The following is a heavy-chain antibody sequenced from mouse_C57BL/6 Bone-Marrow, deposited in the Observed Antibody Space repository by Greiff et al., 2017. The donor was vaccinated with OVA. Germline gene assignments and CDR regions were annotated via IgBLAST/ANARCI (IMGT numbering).Heavy chain of an antibody. Sequence: QVQLQQPGAELVKPGASVKLSCKASGYTFTSYWMHWVKQRPGQGLEWIGMIHPNSGSTNYNEKFKSKATLTVDKSSSTAYMQLSSLTSEDSAVYYCARRGCYYGSSYEFAYWGQGTLVTVSA. D-gene: IGHD1-1*01. V-gene: IGHV1-64*01. CDR2: IHPNSGST. J-gene: IGHJ3*01. CDR1: GYTFTSYW. CDR3: ARRGCYYGSSYEFAY.